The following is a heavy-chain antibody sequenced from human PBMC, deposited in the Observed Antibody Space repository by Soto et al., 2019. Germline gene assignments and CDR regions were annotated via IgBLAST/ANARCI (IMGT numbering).Heavy chain of an antibody. J-gene: IGHJ6*02. Sequence: GGSLRLSCAASGFTFSSYAMHWVRQAPGKGLEWVAVISYDGSNKYYADSVKGRFTISRDNSKNTLYLQMNSLRAEDTAVYYCARDRARGSSSWFYYYYYGMDVWGQGTTVTVSS. V-gene: IGHV3-30-3*01. CDR3: ARDRARGSSSWFYYYYYGMDV. D-gene: IGHD6-13*01. CDR1: GFTFSSYA. CDR2: ISYDGSNK.